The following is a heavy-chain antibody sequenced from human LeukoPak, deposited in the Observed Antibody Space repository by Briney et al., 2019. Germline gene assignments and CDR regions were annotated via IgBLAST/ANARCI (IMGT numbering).Heavy chain of an antibody. CDR2: IYYSGST. CDR3: ARDFTDSGSSLVYYYYYYMDV. D-gene: IGHD1-26*01. CDR1: GGSISSSSYY. J-gene: IGHJ6*03. V-gene: IGHV4-39*07. Sequence: SETLSLTCTVSGGSISSSSYYWGWFRQPPGKGLEWIGSIYYSGSTYYNPSLKSRVTISVDTSKNQFSLKLSSVTAADTAVYYCARDFTDSGSSLVYYYYYYMDVWGKGTTVTVSS.